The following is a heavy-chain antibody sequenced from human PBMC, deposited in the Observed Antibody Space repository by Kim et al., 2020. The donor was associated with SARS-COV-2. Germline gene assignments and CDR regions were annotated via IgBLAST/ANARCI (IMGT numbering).Heavy chain of an antibody. Sequence: GGSLRLSCAASGFTFSNYGMHWVRQAPGKGLEWVAVISYDGSNKYYRDSVKGRFTISRDNSKSTLYLQMNSLRAEDTAIYHCARGVVVVTAIPLGNWFDPWGQGTLVTVSS. D-gene: IGHD2-21*02. CDR3: ARGVVVVTAIPLGNWFDP. J-gene: IGHJ5*02. CDR2: ISYDGSNK. V-gene: IGHV3-33*05. CDR1: GFTFSNYG.